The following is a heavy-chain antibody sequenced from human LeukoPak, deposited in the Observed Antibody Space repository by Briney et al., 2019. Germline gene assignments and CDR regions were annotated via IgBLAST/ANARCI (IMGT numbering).Heavy chain of an antibody. CDR3: ARVPIDYYDSSGYY. V-gene: IGHV4-34*01. D-gene: IGHD3-22*01. CDR1: GGSFSGYY. J-gene: IGHJ4*02. CDR2: INHSGST. Sequence: SETLSLTCAVYGGSFSGYYWSWVRQPPGKGLEWIGEINHSGSTNHNPSLKSRVTISVDTSKNQFSLKLSSVTAADTAVYYCARVPIDYYDSSGYYWGQGTLVTVSS.